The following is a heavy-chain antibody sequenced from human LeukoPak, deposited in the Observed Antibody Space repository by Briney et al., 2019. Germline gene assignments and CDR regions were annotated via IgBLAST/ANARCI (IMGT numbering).Heavy chain of an antibody. CDR1: GGSISSYY. V-gene: IGHV4-59*08. J-gene: IGHJ2*01. CDR2: IYYSGST. CDR3: ARRVPNWYFDL. Sequence: PGGSLRLSCTVSGGSISSYYWSWIRQPPGKGLEWIGYIYYSGSTNYNPSLKSRVTISVDTSKNQFSLKLSSVTAADTAVYYCARRVPNWYFDLWGRGTLVTVSS.